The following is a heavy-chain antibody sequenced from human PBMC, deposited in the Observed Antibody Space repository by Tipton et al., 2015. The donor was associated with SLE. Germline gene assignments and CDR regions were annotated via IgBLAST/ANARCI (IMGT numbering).Heavy chain of an antibody. V-gene: IGHV4-31*03. CDR2: ISSSGST. CDR1: GGSISSGGYY. CDR3: ARGGILTGYYFYFDY. D-gene: IGHD3-9*01. J-gene: IGHJ4*02. Sequence: TLSLTCTVSGGSISSGGYYWSWIRQHPGKGLEWIGYISSSGSTYYNPSLKSRVTISLDTSKNQFSLRLSSVTAADTAVYYCARGGILTGYYFYFDYWGQGTLVTVSS.